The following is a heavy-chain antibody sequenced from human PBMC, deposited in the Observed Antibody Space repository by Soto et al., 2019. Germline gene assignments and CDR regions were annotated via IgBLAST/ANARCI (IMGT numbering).Heavy chain of an antibody. CDR3: ARAGSYYNPSPNNRFDP. CDR1: GDSVSSNSAA. J-gene: IGHJ5*02. Sequence: SQTLSLTCAISGDSVSSNSAAWNWIRQSPSRGLEWLGRTYYRSKWYNDYAVSVKSRITINPDTSKNQFSLQLNSVTPEDTAVYYCARAGSYYNPSPNNRFDPWGQGTLVTVSS. D-gene: IGHD3-10*01. CDR2: TYYRSKWYN. V-gene: IGHV6-1*01.